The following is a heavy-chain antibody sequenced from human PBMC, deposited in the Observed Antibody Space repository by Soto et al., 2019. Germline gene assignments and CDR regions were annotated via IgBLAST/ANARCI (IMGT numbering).Heavy chain of an antibody. CDR2: IYYSGST. D-gene: IGHD4-17*01. Sequence: PSETLSLTCTVSGGSVSSGSYYWSWIRQPPGKGLEWIGYIYYSGSTNYNPSLKSRVTISVDTSKNQFSLKLSSVTAADAAVYYCARAPDYGGNPGAGYYYYGMDVWGQGTTVTVSS. J-gene: IGHJ6*02. CDR3: ARAPDYGGNPGAGYYYYGMDV. V-gene: IGHV4-61*01. CDR1: GGSVSSGSYY.